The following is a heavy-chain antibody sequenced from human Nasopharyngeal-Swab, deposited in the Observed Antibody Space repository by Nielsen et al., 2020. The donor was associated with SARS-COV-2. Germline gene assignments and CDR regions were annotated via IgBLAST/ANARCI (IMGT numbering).Heavy chain of an antibody. CDR3: ARGTVYYCDSSGYYYYYYYYTDV. V-gene: IGHV4-34*01. Sequence: RQAPRKGLEWIGEINHSGSTNYNPSLKSRVTISADTSKNQFSLKLCSVTAADTAVYYCARGTVYYCDSSGYYYYYYYYTDVWGKGTTVTVSS. J-gene: IGHJ6*03. D-gene: IGHD3-22*01. CDR2: INHSGST.